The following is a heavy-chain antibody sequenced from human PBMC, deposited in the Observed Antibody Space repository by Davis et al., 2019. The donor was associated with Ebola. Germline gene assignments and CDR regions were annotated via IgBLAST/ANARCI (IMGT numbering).Heavy chain of an antibody. D-gene: IGHD3-3*01. CDR1: GFTFSDYD. Sequence: GGSLRLSCAASGFTFSDYDMSWVRQAPGQGLEWVSTISRSGGSTYYADSVKGRFTISRDNSKKTLYLQMNSLRAEDTAVYYCAKSGLSFGVVKYHYGMDVWGKGTTVTVSS. CDR2: ISRSGGST. CDR3: AKSGLSFGVVKYHYGMDV. V-gene: IGHV3-23*01. J-gene: IGHJ6*04.